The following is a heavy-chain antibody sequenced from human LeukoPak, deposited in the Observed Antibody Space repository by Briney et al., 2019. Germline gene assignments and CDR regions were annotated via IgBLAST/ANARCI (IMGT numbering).Heavy chain of an antibody. J-gene: IGHJ4*02. V-gene: IGHV3-74*01. CDR2: INSDGSNT. CDR1: GFPFSSYW. D-gene: IGHD6-19*01. Sequence: GGSLRLSCVASGFPFSSYWVHCVRQVPGKGLVWVSRINSDGSNTVYADSVKGRFTISRDNAKNTLYLQMNSLRAEDTAVYYCVSTTGWPDCWGQGTLVTVSS. CDR3: VSTTGWPDC.